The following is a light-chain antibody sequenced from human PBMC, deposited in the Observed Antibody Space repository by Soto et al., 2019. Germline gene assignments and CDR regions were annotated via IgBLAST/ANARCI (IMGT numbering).Light chain of an antibody. CDR3: HQYADSPRT. CDR1: QSVGKNF. Sequence: EIVLTQSPGTLSLSPGERVTLSCRASQSVGKNFVAWYQQKPGQAPRFLMYGASTRATGIPDRFSGSGSGTDFTLTINRLEPEDFAVYYCHQYADSPRTFGQGTKVEI. J-gene: IGKJ1*01. V-gene: IGKV3-20*01. CDR2: GAS.